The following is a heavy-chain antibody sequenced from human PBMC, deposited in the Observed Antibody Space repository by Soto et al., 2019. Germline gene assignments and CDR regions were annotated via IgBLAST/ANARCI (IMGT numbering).Heavy chain of an antibody. J-gene: IGHJ4*02. CDR2: ISINGGST. CDR3: VRGELNYDSSGYYPFES. V-gene: IGHV3-64D*06. D-gene: IGHD3-22*01. Sequence: GSLRLSCSASGFTFSSYAMHWVRQAPGNGLEYVSSISINGGSTHYADSVMGRFTISRDNSRNTQYLQMSSLRADDTAVYYCVRGELNYDSSGYYPFESGGQGTLVAVPS. CDR1: GFTFSSYA.